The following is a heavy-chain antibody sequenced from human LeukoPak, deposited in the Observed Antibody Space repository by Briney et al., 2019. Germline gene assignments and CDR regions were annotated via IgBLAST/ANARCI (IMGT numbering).Heavy chain of an antibody. J-gene: IGHJ6*03. Sequence: GGSLRLSCAASGFTFSSYEMNWVRQAPGKGLEWVSYISSSGSTIYYADSVKGRFTISRDNAKNSLYLQMNSLRAEDTALYYCARYNWNANYMDVWGKGTTVTVSS. V-gene: IGHV3-48*03. CDR3: ARYNWNANYMDV. CDR1: GFTFSSYE. CDR2: ISSSGSTI. D-gene: IGHD1-1*01.